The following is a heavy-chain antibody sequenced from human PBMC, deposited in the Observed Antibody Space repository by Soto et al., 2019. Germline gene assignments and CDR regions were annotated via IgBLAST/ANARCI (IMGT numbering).Heavy chain of an antibody. V-gene: IGHV4-31*03. CDR2: IYYSGST. Sequence: TLSLTCTVSGGSISSGGYYWSWIRQHPGKGLEWIGYIYYSGSTYYNPSLKSRVTISVDTSKNQFSLKLSSVTAADTAVYYCARDGVGYCSGGSCYSEPKFDYWGQGTLVTVSS. CDR1: GGSISSGGYY. D-gene: IGHD2-15*01. CDR3: ARDGVGYCSGGSCYSEPKFDY. J-gene: IGHJ4*02.